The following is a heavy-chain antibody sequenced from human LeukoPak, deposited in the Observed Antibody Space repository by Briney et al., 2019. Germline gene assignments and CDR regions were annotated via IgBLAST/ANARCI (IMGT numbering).Heavy chain of an antibody. CDR2: IYSGGST. J-gene: IGHJ6*04. V-gene: IGHV3-53*01. D-gene: IGHD3-10*01. CDR1: GFTVSSNY. CDR3: ARETDGSGRPYYYYGMDV. Sequence: GGSLRLSCAASGFTVSSNYMSWVRQAPGKGLEWVSVIYSGGSTYCADSVKGRFTISRGNSKNTLYLQMNSLRAEDTAVYYCARETDGSGRPYYYYGMDVWGKGTTVTVSS.